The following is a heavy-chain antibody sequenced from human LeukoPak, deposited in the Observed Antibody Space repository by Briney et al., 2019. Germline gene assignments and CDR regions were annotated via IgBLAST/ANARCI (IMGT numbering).Heavy chain of an antibody. CDR1: GFTFSSYT. Sequence: GGSLRLSCAASGFTFSSYTMSWVRQAPGKGLEWVSTITTSDGNTYYADSVKGRFTVSRDNSKNTLFLQMNSLRAEDTAVYYCAKDGGLWVSAHWGDSWGRGTLVAVSS. CDR3: AKDGGLWVSAHWGDS. D-gene: IGHD7-27*01. J-gene: IGHJ4*02. V-gene: IGHV3-23*01. CDR2: ITTSDGNT.